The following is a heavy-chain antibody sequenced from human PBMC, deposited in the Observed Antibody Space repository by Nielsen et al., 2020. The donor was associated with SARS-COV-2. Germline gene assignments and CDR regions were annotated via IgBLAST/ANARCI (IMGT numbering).Heavy chain of an antibody. CDR3: ASSYDILTGYYADY. Sequence: SETLSLTCTVSGGSISSSSYYWGWIRQPPGKGLEWIGSIYYSGSTYYNPSLKSRVTISVDTSKNQFSLKLSSVTAADTAVYYCASSYDILTGYYADYWGQGTLVTVSS. V-gene: IGHV4-39*01. CDR1: GGSISSSSYY. J-gene: IGHJ4*02. D-gene: IGHD3-9*01. CDR2: IYYSGST.